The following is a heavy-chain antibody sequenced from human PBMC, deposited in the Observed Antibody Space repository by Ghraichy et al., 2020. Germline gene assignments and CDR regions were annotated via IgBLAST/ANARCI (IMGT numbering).Heavy chain of an antibody. CDR3: ARGRSVSYSSSSYGGPWGY. CDR2: INHSGST. J-gene: IGHJ4*02. Sequence: SETLSLTCAVYGGSFSGYYWSWIRQPPGKGLEWIGEINHSGSTNYNPSLKSRVTISVDTSKNQFSLKLSSVTAADTAVYYCARGRSVSYSSSSYGGPWGYWGQGTLVTVSS. D-gene: IGHD6-6*01. V-gene: IGHV4-34*01. CDR1: GGSFSGYY.